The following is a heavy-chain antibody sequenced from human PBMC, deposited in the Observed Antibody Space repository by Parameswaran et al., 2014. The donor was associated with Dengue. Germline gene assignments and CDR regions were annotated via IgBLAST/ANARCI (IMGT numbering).Heavy chain of an antibody. CDR2: ISGSGATT. Sequence: VRQAPGKGLEWVSGISGSGATTYYADSVKGRFTISRDNSKNTLFLEMNSLRAEDTAIYYCARDLWGQFYFDYWGQGTLVTVSS. J-gene: IGHJ4*02. V-gene: IGHV3-23*01. D-gene: IGHD7-27*01. CDR3: ARDLWGQFYFDY.